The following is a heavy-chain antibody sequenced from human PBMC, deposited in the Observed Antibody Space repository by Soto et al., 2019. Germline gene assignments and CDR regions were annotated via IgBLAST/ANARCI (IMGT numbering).Heavy chain of an antibody. CDR3: ARDTGRGDFWSTYLAHTRGVYGMAV. CDR2: VYYSGST. Sequence: SETLSLTCTVSGGSVSSSSYYWGWVRQPPGKGLEWIGSVYYSGSTNYNPSLESRVTISVDTSKNQFSLKLSSVTAADTAVYYCARDTGRGDFWSTYLAHTRGVYGMAVWGQGTTVTVSS. V-gene: IGHV4-39*07. CDR1: GGSVSSSSYY. J-gene: IGHJ6*02. D-gene: IGHD3-3*01.